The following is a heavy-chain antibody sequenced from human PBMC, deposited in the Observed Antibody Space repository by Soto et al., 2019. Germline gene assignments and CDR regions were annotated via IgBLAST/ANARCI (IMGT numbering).Heavy chain of an antibody. D-gene: IGHD3-3*01. CDR1: GGSISSYY. J-gene: IGHJ6*02. CDR2: IYYSGST. Sequence: SETLSLTCTVSGGSISSYYWSWIRQPPGKGLEWIGYIYYSGSTNYNPSLKSRVTISVDTSKNQFSLKLSSVTAADTAVYYCARARPIFGVVSGSYGMDVWGQGTTVTVSS. CDR3: ARARPIFGVVSGSYGMDV. V-gene: IGHV4-59*01.